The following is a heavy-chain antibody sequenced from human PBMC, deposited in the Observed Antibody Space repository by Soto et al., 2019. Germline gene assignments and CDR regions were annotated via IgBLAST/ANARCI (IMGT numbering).Heavy chain of an antibody. CDR2: IYYSGST. V-gene: IGHV4-39*01. D-gene: IGHD1-26*01. Sequence: QLQLQESGPGLVKPSETLSLTCTVSGGSISSSSYFWGWIRQPPGKGLEWIGSIYYSGSTYYNPSLKSRVTVSVDPSKNRFSLKLSSVTAAYTAVYSCARHPSAFWFDRWGQGTLVTVSS. J-gene: IGHJ5*02. CDR3: ARHPSAFWFDR. CDR1: GGSISSSSYF.